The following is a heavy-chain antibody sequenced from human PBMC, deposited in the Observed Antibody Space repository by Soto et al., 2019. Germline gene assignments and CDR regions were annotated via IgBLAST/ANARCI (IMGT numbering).Heavy chain of an antibody. D-gene: IGHD5-12*01. V-gene: IGHV3-74*01. CDR3: ARDRMATIYGFYYYGMDV. J-gene: IGHJ6*02. Sequence: EGSLRVSCAASGFTFSSYWMHWVRQAPGKGLVWVSRINSDGSSTSYADSVKGRFTISRDNAKNTLYLQMNSLRAEDTAVYYCARDRMATIYGFYYYGMDVWGQGTTVTVS. CDR1: GFTFSSYW. CDR2: INSDGSST.